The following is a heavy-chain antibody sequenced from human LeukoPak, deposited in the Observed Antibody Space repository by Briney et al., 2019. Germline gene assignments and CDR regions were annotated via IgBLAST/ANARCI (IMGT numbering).Heavy chain of an antibody. Sequence: PGGSLRLSCAASGFTFSSYSTNWVRQAPGKGLEWVSSISSSSSYIYYADSVKGRFTISRDNAKNSLYLQVNSLRAEDMAVYYCASDCSGGSCGLFDYWGQGTLVTVSS. V-gene: IGHV3-21*01. CDR3: ASDCSGGSCGLFDY. CDR1: GFTFSSYS. D-gene: IGHD2-15*01. J-gene: IGHJ4*02. CDR2: ISSSSSYI.